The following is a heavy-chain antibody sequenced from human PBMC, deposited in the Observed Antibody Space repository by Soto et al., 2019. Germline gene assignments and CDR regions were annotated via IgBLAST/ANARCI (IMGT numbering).Heavy chain of an antibody. Sequence: PSETLSLTCSVSGGSVRSSTYYWGWIRQSPGKGLEWIGSIYYSGSTHNNPSLKSRVTMSVDTYTNQFSLKLMSVTAADTAIYYCKRHEGGAAADRPLDYWGQGTLVTVSS. V-gene: IGHV4-39*01. J-gene: IGHJ4*02. CDR2: IYYSGST. CDR1: GGSVRSSTYY. CDR3: KRHEGGAAADRPLDY. D-gene: IGHD6-13*01.